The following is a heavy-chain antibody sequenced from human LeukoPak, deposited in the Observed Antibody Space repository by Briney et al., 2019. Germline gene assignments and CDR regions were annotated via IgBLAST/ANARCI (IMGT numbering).Heavy chain of an antibody. D-gene: IGHD1-14*01. Sequence: SETLSLTSTVSGGSISSYYWSWIRQPPGKGLEWIGYIYYSGSTNYNPSLKSRVTISVDTSKNQFSLKLSSVTAADTAVYYCARRSPITPNYFDYWGQGTLVTVSS. CDR1: GGSISSYY. CDR2: IYYSGST. CDR3: ARRSPITPNYFDY. V-gene: IGHV4-59*08. J-gene: IGHJ4*02.